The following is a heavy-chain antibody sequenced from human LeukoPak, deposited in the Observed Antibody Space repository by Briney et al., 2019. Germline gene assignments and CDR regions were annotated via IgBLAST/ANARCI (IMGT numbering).Heavy chain of an antibody. CDR2: ISGGGGST. CDR1: GFTFSSYA. J-gene: IGHJ3*02. Sequence: GGSLRLSCAASGFTFSSYAMSWVRQAPGKGLEWVSAISGGGGSTYYADSVKGRFTISRDNSKNTLYLQMNSLRAEDTAVYYCAKDYYDSSGYYHDAFDIWGQGTMVTVSS. D-gene: IGHD3-22*01. V-gene: IGHV3-23*01. CDR3: AKDYYDSSGYYHDAFDI.